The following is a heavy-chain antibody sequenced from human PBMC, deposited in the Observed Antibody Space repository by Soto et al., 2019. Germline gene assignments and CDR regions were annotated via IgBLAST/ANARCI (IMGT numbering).Heavy chain of an antibody. J-gene: IGHJ4*02. CDR2: VSGSGGST. CDR1: GFTFSSYA. V-gene: IGHV3-23*01. D-gene: IGHD6-6*01. CDR3: AKDYSSSSRASDY. Sequence: GGSLRLSCAASGFTFSSYAMSWVRQAPGKGLEWVSAVSGSGGSTYYADSVKGRFTISRDNSKNTLYLQMNSLRAEDTAVYYCAKDYSSSSRASDYWGQGTLVTVSS.